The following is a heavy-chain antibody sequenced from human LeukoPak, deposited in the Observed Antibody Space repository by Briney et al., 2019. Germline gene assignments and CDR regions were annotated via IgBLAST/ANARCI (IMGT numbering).Heavy chain of an antibody. V-gene: IGHV1-18*01. D-gene: IGHD2-2*01. J-gene: IGHJ6*02. CDR3: AEEDIVVVPAAHYYYGMDV. CDR1: GYTFTSYG. Sequence: GASVKVSCKASGYTFTSYGISWVRQAPGQGLEWMGWISAYNGNTNYAQKLQGRVTMTTDTSTSTAYMELSGLRSEDTAVYYCAEEDIVVVPAAHYYYGMDVWGQGTTVTVSS. CDR2: ISAYNGNT.